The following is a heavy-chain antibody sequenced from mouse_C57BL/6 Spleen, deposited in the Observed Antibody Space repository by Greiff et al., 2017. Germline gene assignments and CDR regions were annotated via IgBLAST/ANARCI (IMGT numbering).Heavy chain of an antibody. D-gene: IGHD2-10*02. CDR3: ARRSMNWYFDV. CDR1: GFTFSDYG. J-gene: IGHJ1*03. CDR2: ISSGSSTI. V-gene: IGHV5-17*01. Sequence: DVKLQESGGGLVKPGGSLKLSCAASGFTFSDYGMHWVRQAPEKGLEWVAYISSGSSTIYYADTVKGRFTISRDNAKNTLFLQMTSLRSEDTAMYYCARRSMNWYFDVWGTGTTVTVSS.